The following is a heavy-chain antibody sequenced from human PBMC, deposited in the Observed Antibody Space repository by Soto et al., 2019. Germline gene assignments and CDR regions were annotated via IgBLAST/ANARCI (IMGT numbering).Heavy chain of an antibody. J-gene: IGHJ5*02. Sequence: QITLKESGPPLVKPTQTVTLTCAFSGFSLSTSGVGVGWIRQPPGKALDWLALIYWDDDKHYSPSLKSRLTIPKDTSKNQVVLTMTNMDPVDTATYYCAHRAGGWFDRWGQGALVTVSS. CDR2: IYWDDDK. CDR3: AHRAGGWFDR. CDR1: GFSLSTSGVG. V-gene: IGHV2-5*02.